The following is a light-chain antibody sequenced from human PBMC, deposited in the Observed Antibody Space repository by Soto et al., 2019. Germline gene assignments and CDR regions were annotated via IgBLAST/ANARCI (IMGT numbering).Light chain of an antibody. V-gene: IGKV3-20*01. CDR2: GAS. J-gene: IGKJ1*01. CDR3: HQDNSYSEA. CDR1: QSVISIY. Sequence: IVLTISPGTLSLSHRERATLSCMASQSVISIYLAWYQQKRGQAPKLLIYGASRRATGIPDSFSGSGSGAEFTLTISSLQADDFATYYCHQDNSYSEAFGQGTKVDIK.